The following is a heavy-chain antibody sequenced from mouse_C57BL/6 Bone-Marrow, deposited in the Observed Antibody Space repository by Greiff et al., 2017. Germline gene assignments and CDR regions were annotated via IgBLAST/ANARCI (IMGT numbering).Heavy chain of an antibody. CDR3: ARGYDAFSWFAY. J-gene: IGHJ3*01. CDR1: GYAFSSYW. CDR2: IYPGDGDT. D-gene: IGHD2-14*01. Sequence: QVQLKESGAELVKPGASVKISCKASGYAFSSYWMNWVQQRPGKGLEWIGQIYPGDGDTNYNGKFKGKATLTADKSSSTAYMQLSSLTSEDSAVYFCARGYDAFSWFAYWGQGTLVTVSA. V-gene: IGHV1-80*01.